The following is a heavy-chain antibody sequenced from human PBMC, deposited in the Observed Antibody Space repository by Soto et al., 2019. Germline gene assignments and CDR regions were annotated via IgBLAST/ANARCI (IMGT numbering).Heavy chain of an antibody. CDR2: INPNSGGT. CDR3: ARAAGGYSGYDSSHYYYYGMDV. CDR1: GYPFTSYY. Sequence: GASVKVSCKASGYPFTSYYMHWVRQAPGQGLEWMGWINPNSGGTNYAQKFQGRVTMTRDTSISTAYMELSRLRSDDTAVYYCARAAGGYSGYDSSHYYYYGMDVWGQGTTVTV. V-gene: IGHV1-2*02. D-gene: IGHD5-12*01. J-gene: IGHJ6*02.